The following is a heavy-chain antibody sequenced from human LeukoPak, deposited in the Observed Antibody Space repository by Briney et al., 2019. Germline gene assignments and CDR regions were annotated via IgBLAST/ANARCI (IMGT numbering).Heavy chain of an antibody. CDR3: ARGRGYIYGYDY. D-gene: IGHD5-18*01. CDR2: ISSNGGST. CDR1: GFTFSSYA. V-gene: IGHV3-64*01. J-gene: IGHJ4*02. Sequence: GGSLRLSCAASGFTFSSYAMHWVRQAPGKGLEYVSGISSNGGSTYYAISVKGRFTISRDNSKNTLYLQMGSLRAEDMAVYYCARGRGYIYGYDYWGQGTLVTVSS.